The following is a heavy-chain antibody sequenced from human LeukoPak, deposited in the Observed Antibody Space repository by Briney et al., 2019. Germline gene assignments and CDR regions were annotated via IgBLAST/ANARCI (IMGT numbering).Heavy chain of an antibody. CDR2: ISYDGSNK. D-gene: IGHD3-16*01. J-gene: IGHJ4*02. Sequence: PGGSLRLSCAASGFTFSSYAMHWVRQAPGKGLEWVAVISYDGSNKYYADSVKGRFTISRDNSKNTLYLQMNSLRAEDTAVYYCARDGGVNFDYWGQGTLVTVSS. V-gene: IGHV3-30*04. CDR1: GFTFSSYA. CDR3: ARDGGVNFDY.